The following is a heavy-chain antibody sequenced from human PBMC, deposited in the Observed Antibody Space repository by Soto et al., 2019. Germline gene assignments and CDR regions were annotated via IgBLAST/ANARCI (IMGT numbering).Heavy chain of an antibody. J-gene: IGHJ5*02. CDR3: TRADLTVTLSVFDP. V-gene: IGHV3-30-3*01. D-gene: IGHD4-17*01. Sequence: ESGGGVVQPGRSLRLYCAASGFIFSSYAMHWVRQAPGKGLEWVAFISDDGSSKYYADSVKGRFTISRDNSKNTLYLQMNSLSAEDTAVYYCTRADLTVTLSVFDPWGQGTLVTVSS. CDR2: ISDDGSSK. CDR1: GFIFSSYA.